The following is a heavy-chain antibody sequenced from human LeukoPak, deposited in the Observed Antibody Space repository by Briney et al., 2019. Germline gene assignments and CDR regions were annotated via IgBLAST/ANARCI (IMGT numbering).Heavy chain of an antibody. CDR1: GFTFNSHA. CDR3: AKDEWSGYDFYFDY. J-gene: IGHJ4*02. V-gene: IGHV3-23*01. CDR2: ISGSGGST. D-gene: IGHD5-12*01. Sequence: PGGSLRLSCVASGFTFNSHAMNWVRQAPGKGLEWVSAISGSGGSTYYADSVKGRFTISRDNSKNTLYLQMNSLRAEDTAVYYCAKDEWSGYDFYFDYWGQGTLVTVSS.